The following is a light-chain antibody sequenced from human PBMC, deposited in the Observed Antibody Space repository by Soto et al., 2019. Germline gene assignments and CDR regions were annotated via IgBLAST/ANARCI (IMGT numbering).Light chain of an antibody. V-gene: IGKV3-15*01. CDR2: GAS. CDR1: QSVTFN. CDR3: QQFNTWPPIT. Sequence: EIVMTQAPATPSLSPREKATLSFRASQSVTFNLAWYQQKPGQAPRLLIYGASTRATDIPARFSGSGSGTEFTLTISSLQSEDFAVYSCQQFNTWPPITFGHGTRLEIK. J-gene: IGKJ5*01.